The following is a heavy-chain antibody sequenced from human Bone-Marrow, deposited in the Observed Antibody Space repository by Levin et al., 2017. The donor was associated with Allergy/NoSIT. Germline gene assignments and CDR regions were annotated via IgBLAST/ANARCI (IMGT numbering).Heavy chain of an antibody. V-gene: IGHV4-39*01. CDR3: ARLGIAVAGTLNWFDP. D-gene: IGHD6-19*01. CDR2: IYYSGST. CDR1: GGSISINSYY. J-gene: IGHJ5*02. Sequence: PSETLSLTCTVSGGSISINSYYWGWIRQPPGKGLEWIGSIYYSGSTYYNPSLKSRVTISVDTSKNEFSLKLSSVTAADTAVYYCARLGIAVAGTLNWFDPWGQGTLVTVSS.